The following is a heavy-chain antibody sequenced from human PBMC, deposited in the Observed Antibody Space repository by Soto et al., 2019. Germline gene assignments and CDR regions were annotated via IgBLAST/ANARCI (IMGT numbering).Heavy chain of an antibody. CDR1: GGSISSSNW. J-gene: IGHJ6*02. Sequence: QVQLQESGPGLVKPSGTLSLTCAVSGGSISSSNWWSWVRQPPGKGLEWIGEIYHSGSTNYNPSLKSRVTISVDKSKNQFSLKLSCVTAADTAVYYCARTYQWLADGGQGGMDVWGQGTTVTVSS. D-gene: IGHD6-19*01. CDR3: ARTYQWLADGGQGGMDV. V-gene: IGHV4-4*02. CDR2: IYHSGST.